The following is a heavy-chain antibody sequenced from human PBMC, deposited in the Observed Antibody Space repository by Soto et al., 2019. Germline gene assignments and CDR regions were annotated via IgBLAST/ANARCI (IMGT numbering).Heavy chain of an antibody. CDR2: ISYDGSNK. J-gene: IGHJ4*02. CDR3: AKPKGASYSSGWYYFDY. CDR1: GFTFSSYG. D-gene: IGHD6-19*01. Sequence: GGSLRLSCAASGFTFSSYGMHWVRQAPGKGLEWVAVISYDGSNKYYADSVKGRFTISRDNSKNTLYLQMNSLRAEDTAGYYCAKPKGASYSSGWYYFDYWGQGTLVTVSS. V-gene: IGHV3-30*18.